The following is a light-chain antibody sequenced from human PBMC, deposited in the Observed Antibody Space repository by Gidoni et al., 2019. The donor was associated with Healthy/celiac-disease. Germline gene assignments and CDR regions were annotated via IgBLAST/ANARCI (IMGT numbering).Light chain of an antibody. CDR2: DAS. V-gene: IGKV3-11*01. CDR3: QQSRNWPFT. J-gene: IGKJ3*01. CDR1: QCVSSY. Sequence: EIVLTQSPATMPLSPGERSTLACMASQCVSSYLACYQQKPSQAPRRLIYDASNRATGIPARFSGSGCETDFTLTISSLETEDFAVYYCQQSRNWPFTFGPGTKVDIK.